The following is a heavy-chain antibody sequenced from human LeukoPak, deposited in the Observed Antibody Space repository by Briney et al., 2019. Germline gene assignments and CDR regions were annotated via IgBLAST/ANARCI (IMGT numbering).Heavy chain of an antibody. CDR2: ITNSGNSK. Sequence: GGSLRLSCAASEFTFSSYSMNWVRQAPGKGLEWVSYITNSGNSKSYADSVKGRFTISRDNTKNSLYLQMNGLRAEDTAVYYCARESPQWLVGGATDYWGQGTLVTVPS. CDR1: EFTFSSYS. CDR3: ARESPQWLVGGATDY. J-gene: IGHJ4*02. D-gene: IGHD6-19*01. V-gene: IGHV3-48*01.